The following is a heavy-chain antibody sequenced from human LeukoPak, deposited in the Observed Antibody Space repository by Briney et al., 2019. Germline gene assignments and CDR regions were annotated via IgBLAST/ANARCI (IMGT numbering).Heavy chain of an antibody. CDR1: GFTFSSYS. D-gene: IGHD6-19*01. CDR3: ASRRYSSGWFDDY. J-gene: IGHJ4*02. V-gene: IGHV3-21*01. Sequence: GGSLRLSCAASGFTFSSYSMNWVRQAPGKGLEWVSSISSSSSYIYYADSVKGRFTISRDNAKNSLYLQMNSLRAEDTAVYYCASRRYSSGWFDDYWGQGTRVTVSS. CDR2: ISSSSSYI.